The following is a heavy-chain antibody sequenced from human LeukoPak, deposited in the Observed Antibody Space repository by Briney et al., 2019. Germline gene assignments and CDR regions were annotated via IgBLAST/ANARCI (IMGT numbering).Heavy chain of an antibody. D-gene: IGHD5-12*01. J-gene: IGHJ6*02. CDR1: GYTFTSYG. CDR2: ISGYNGNT. Sequence: ASVKVSCKASGYTFTSYGISWVRQAPGQGLEWMGWISGYNGNTKYGQKFQGRVTMTTDTSASTAYMELRSLRSDDTAVYYCARDLSGSHYYYGMDVWGQGTTVTVSS. V-gene: IGHV1-18*01. CDR3: ARDLSGSHYYYGMDV.